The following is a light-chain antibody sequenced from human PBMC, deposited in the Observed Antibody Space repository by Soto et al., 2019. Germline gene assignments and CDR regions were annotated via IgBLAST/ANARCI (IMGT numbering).Light chain of an antibody. Sequence: EIVMTQSPATLSASPGERATLSCRTSQSVSSFLAWYQQKPGQTPRLLIYGASTRATGIPARFSGSGSWTDFTLTISSLQSEDFAVYYCQQYNNWPPLTFGGGTKVEIK. V-gene: IGKV3-15*01. CDR2: GAS. CDR1: QSVSSF. J-gene: IGKJ4*01. CDR3: QQYNNWPPLT.